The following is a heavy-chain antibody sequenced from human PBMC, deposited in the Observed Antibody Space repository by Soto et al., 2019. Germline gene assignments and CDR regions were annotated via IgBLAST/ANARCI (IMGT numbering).Heavy chain of an antibody. CDR3: AEAVRVTGTTCDY. V-gene: IGHV3-23*01. Sequence: EVQLLESGGGLVEPGGALRLSCSASGFTFNNYGMTWVRQAPGRALEWVSAVSATGGGTYYADAVKGRFTISRDNSRNTLYLQMTGLRVDDAAVYYCAEAVRVTGTTCDYWGQGTLVAVSS. CDR1: GFTFNNYG. J-gene: IGHJ4*02. CDR2: VSATGGGT. D-gene: IGHD1-20*01.